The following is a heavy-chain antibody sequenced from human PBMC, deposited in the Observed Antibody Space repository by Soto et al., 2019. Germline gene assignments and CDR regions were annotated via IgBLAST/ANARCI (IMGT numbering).Heavy chain of an antibody. Sequence: QVQLQESGPGLVKPSQTLSLTCTVSGGSISSGGYYWSWIRQHPGKGLEWIGYIYYSGSTYYNPSLKSRVTISVDTSKNQFSLKLSSVTAADTAVYYCARDPAVLRFLEWLPSYGMDVWGQGTMVTVSS. J-gene: IGHJ6*02. D-gene: IGHD3-3*01. CDR3: ARDPAVLRFLEWLPSYGMDV. CDR2: IYYSGST. CDR1: GGSISSGGYY. V-gene: IGHV4-31*03.